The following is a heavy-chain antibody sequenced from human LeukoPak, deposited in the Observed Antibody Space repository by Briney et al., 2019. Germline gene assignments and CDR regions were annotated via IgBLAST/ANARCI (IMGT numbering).Heavy chain of an antibody. D-gene: IGHD2-2*01. V-gene: IGHV4-61*02. J-gene: IGHJ4*02. CDR2: IFTTGST. CDR3: ARGTSPRYCSSTSCSYFDY. CDR1: AGSISSGSYY. Sequence: SETLSLTCTVSAGSISSGSYYWSWIRQPAGKGLEWIGRIFTTGSTNYNPSLQCRVTISVDTSTNQFSLKRSSLTATATALYYCARGTSPRYCSSTSCSYFDYWGQGTLVTVSS.